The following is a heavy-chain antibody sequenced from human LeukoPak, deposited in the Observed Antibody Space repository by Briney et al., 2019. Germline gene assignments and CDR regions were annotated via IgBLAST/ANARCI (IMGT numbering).Heavy chain of an antibody. V-gene: IGHV3-48*03. Sequence: GGSLRLSCAASGFTFSSYEMNWVRQAPEKGLEWVSYISSSGSTTYYADSVKGRFTISRDKAKNSLYLQMNSLRAEDTAVYYCARDPGSSGYTFDYWGQGTLVTVSS. D-gene: IGHD3-22*01. J-gene: IGHJ4*02. CDR2: ISSSGSTT. CDR1: GFTFSSYE. CDR3: ARDPGSSGYTFDY.